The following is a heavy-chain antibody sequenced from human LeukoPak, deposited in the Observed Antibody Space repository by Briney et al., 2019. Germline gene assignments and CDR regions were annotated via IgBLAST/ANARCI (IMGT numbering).Heavy chain of an antibody. CDR3: AKDVFTMVRGVLEY. J-gene: IGHJ4*02. V-gene: IGHV3-9*01. CDR1: GFTFDDYA. D-gene: IGHD3-10*01. Sequence: PGGSLRLSCAASGFTFDDYAMHWVRQAPGKGLEWVSGISWNSGTIDYADSVKGRFTISRDNAKNSLYLQMNSLRAEDTALYYCAKDVFTMVRGVLEYWGQGTLVTVSS. CDR2: ISWNSGTI.